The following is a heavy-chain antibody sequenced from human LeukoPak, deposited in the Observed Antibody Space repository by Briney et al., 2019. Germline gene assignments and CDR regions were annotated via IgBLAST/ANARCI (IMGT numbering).Heavy chain of an antibody. J-gene: IGHJ4*02. CDR2: INPSGGST. CDR3: ATASMVRGVRSYFDY. V-gene: IGHV1-46*01. CDR1: GYSFTSYY. Sequence: GASVKVSCKASGYSFTSYYMHWVRQAPGQGLEWMGIINPSGGSTSYAQKFQGRVTMTRDTSTSTVYMELSSLRSEDTAVYYCATASMVRGVRSYFDYWGQGTLVTVSS. D-gene: IGHD3-10*01.